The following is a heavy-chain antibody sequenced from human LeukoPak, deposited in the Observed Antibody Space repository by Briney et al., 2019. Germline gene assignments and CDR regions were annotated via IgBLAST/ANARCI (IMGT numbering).Heavy chain of an antibody. J-gene: IGHJ5*02. V-gene: IGHV4-39*07. CDR2: IYYSGST. CDR3: ARARWNYCSSTSCYTGGHWFDP. Sequence: SETLSLTCTVSGGSISSSSYYWGWIRQPPGKGLEWIGSIYYSGSTYYNPSLKSRVTISVATSKNQFSLKLSSVTAADTAVYYCARARWNYCSSTSCYTGGHWFDPWGQGTLVTVSS. D-gene: IGHD2-2*02. CDR1: GGSISSSSYY.